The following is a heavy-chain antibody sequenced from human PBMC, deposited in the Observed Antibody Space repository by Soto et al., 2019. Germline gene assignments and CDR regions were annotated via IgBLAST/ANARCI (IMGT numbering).Heavy chain of an antibody. V-gene: IGHV3-15*07. CDR1: GFTFSNAW. CDR2: IKSKTDGGTT. CDR3: TTEKIDFPPDDYYYYGMDV. Sequence: GGSLRLSCAASGFTFSNAWMNWVRQAPGKGLEWVGRIKSKTDGGTTDYAAPVKGRFTISREDSKNTLYLQMNSLKTEDTAVYYCTTEKIDFPPDDYYYYGMDVWGQGTTVTVSS. D-gene: IGHD3-3*01. J-gene: IGHJ6*02.